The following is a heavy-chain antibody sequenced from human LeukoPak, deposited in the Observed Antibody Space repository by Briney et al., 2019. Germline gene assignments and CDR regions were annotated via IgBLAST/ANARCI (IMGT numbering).Heavy chain of an antibody. J-gene: IGHJ3*02. V-gene: IGHV4-34*01. D-gene: IGHD6-13*01. CDR2: VNHRGST. CDR3: ARGSSWYNDAFDI. CDR1: GGSFSGYY. Sequence: PSETLSLTCAVYGGSFSGYYWSWVRQPPGKGLEWIGEVNHRGSTNYNPSLKSRVTISVDTSKNQFSLKLSSVTAADTAVYYCARGSSWYNDAFDIWGQGTMVTVSS.